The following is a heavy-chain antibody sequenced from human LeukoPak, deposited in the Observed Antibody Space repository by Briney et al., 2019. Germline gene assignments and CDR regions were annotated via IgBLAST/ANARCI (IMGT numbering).Heavy chain of an antibody. CDR2: IKSKTDGGTT. V-gene: IGHV3-15*01. CDR3: TTPSNDCSSTSCYYYYGMDV. Sequence: GGSLRLSCAASGFTFSSYWMRWVRQAPGKGLEWVGRIKSKTDGGTTDYAAPVKGRFTISRDDSKNTLYLQMNSLKTEDTAVYYCTTPSNDCSSTSCYYYYGMDVWGQGTTVTVSS. CDR1: GFTFSSYW. D-gene: IGHD2-2*01. J-gene: IGHJ6*02.